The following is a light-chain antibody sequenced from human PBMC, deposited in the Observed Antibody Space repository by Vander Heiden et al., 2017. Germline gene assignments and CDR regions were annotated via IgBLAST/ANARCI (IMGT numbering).Light chain of an antibody. CDR2: GAA. CDR3: LQYNGYPRT. CDR1: QGIRND. Sequence: DIQMTQSPSSLSASVGDRVTITCRASQGIRNDLNWYQHKPGKAPKHLIYGAATFQSGVPSRFSGSGSGTEFTLTISSLQPEDFATYYCLQYNGYPRTFGQGTKVEIK. V-gene: IGKV1-17*01. J-gene: IGKJ1*01.